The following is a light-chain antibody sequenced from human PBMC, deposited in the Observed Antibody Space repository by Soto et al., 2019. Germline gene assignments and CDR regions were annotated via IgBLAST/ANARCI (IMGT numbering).Light chain of an antibody. V-gene: IGKV3-15*01. CDR3: QQYYTWRSIT. Sequence: EIVMTQSPATLAVCPGDGGSLXCRASQNLRSRLVWYQHKTGKVPRVLISDKSIRAAGVLARFSGSGSGTDFTLTISSLQSDDSAVYYCQQYYTWRSITFGQGTRLEI. CDR2: DKS. CDR1: QNLRSR. J-gene: IGKJ5*01.